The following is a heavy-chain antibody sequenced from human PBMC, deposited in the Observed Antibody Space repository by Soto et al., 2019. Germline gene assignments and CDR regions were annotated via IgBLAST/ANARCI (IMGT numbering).Heavy chain of an antibody. Sequence: EVQLVETGGGLIQPGGSLRLSCAASGFTVSNTYMTWVRQPPGKGLECVSVIYTAGGTNYADSVKGRFIISRDNSKNTLYLQMYSLRAEDTAVYYCARALPVAKGGFDPWGQGTLVTVSS. D-gene: IGHD2-2*01. CDR2: IYTAGGT. J-gene: IGHJ5*02. CDR1: GFTVSNTY. V-gene: IGHV3-53*02. CDR3: ARALPVAKGGFDP.